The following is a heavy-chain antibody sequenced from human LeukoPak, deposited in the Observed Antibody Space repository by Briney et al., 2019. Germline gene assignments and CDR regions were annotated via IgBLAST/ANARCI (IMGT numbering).Heavy chain of an antibody. CDR1: GGSMNSGSYY. V-gene: IGHV4-61*02. CDR3: ARDSGSLYGGWYTRDFDI. D-gene: IGHD6-19*01. Sequence: SETPSLTCTVSGGSMNSGSYYWSWIRQSAGKGLEWIGRIYSSGSTNYSPSLQSRVTISVDTSKNQFSLKLSSVTAADTAVYYCARDSGSLYGGWYTRDFDIWGQGTKVTVSS. CDR2: IYSSGST. J-gene: IGHJ3*02.